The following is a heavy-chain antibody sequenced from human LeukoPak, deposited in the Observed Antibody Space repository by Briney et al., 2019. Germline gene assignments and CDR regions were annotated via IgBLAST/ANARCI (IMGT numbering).Heavy chain of an antibody. J-gene: IGHJ4*02. CDR2: IYRDGSRT. V-gene: IGHV3-74*01. D-gene: IGHD3-9*01. CDR3: VRSLTGTDDY. CDR1: VFTLSTSW. Sequence: GGSLRLSCAASVFTLSTSWMHCVRQAPGKGLVWVSHIYRDGSRTTYADSVKGRFTISRDNAKNTVYLQMNSLRAEDTALYFCVRSLTGTDDYWGQGTLVTVSS.